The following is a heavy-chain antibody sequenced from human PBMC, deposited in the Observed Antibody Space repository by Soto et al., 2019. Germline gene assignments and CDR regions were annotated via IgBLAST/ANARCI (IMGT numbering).Heavy chain of an antibody. CDR3: ARGLEYSGYDPLYYFDY. V-gene: IGHV1-69*02. D-gene: IGHD5-12*01. Sequence: ASVKVSCKASGGTFSSYTISWVRQAPGQGLEWMGRIIPILGIANYAQKFQGRVTITADKSTSTAYMELSSLRSEDTAVYYCARGLEYSGYDPLYYFDYWGQGTLVTVSS. CDR1: GGTFSSYT. CDR2: IIPILGIA. J-gene: IGHJ4*02.